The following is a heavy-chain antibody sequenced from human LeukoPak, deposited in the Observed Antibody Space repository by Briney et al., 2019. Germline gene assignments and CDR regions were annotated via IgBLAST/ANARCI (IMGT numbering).Heavy chain of an antibody. D-gene: IGHD6-13*01. J-gene: IGHJ5*02. CDR2: IYSGGST. Sequence: PGGSLRLSCAASGFTVSSNYVSWVRQAPGKGLEWVSVIYSGGSTYYADSVKGRFTISRDNSKNTLYLQMNSLRAEDTAVYYCARERVLYSSSPMGFDPWGQGTLVTVSS. CDR1: GFTVSSNY. CDR3: ARERVLYSSSPMGFDP. V-gene: IGHV3-53*01.